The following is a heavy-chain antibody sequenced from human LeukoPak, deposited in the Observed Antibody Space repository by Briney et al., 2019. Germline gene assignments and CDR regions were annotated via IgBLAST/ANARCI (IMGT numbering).Heavy chain of an antibody. Sequence: GGSLRLSCAVSGFSFDNYDMHWVRHISGEGLEWVAAIGTGGDTYYRDSVKGRFTISRGNAKNSLYLQMNSLRVGDTAVYYCVRDYGPGGFGPWGQGAPVTVSS. CDR1: GFSFDNYD. CDR2: IGTGGDT. J-gene: IGHJ5*02. CDR3: VRDYGPGGFGP. V-gene: IGHV3-13*01. D-gene: IGHD3-10*01.